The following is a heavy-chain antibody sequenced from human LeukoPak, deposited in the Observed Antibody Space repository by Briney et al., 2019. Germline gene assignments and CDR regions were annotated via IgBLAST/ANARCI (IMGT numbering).Heavy chain of an antibody. Sequence: GGSLRLSCAASGFTFSSYAMSWVRQAPGKGLEWVSAISGSGGSTYYADSVKGRFTISRDNSKNTLYLQMNSLRAEDTAVYYCAKGHYYDSSGHYRREQPNDAFDIWGQGTMVTVSS. CDR2: ISGSGGST. J-gene: IGHJ3*02. CDR3: AKGHYYDSSGHYRREQPNDAFDI. V-gene: IGHV3-23*01. D-gene: IGHD3-22*01. CDR1: GFTFSSYA.